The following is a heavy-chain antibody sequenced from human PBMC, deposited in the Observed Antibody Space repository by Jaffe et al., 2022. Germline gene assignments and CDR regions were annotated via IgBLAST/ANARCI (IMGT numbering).Heavy chain of an antibody. CDR2: IHHSGST. J-gene: IGHJ6*03. V-gene: IGHV4-38-2*01. Sequence: QVQLQESGPGLVKPSETLSLTCAVSGYSISSGYYWGWIRQPPGKGLEWIGSIHHSGSTFYNPSLKSRVNIFVDTSKNQLSLKLTSVTAADTAMYYCARQAPDHDYYYMDVWGKGTTVTVSS. CDR1: GYSISSGYY. CDR3: ARQAPDHDYYYMDV.